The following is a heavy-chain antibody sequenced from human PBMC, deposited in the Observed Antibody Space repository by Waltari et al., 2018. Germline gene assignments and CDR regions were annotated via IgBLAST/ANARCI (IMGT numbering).Heavy chain of an antibody. Sequence: EVQLVQSGAEVKKPGESLKISCKGSGYSFTSYWIGWVRQMPGKGLEWMGIIYPGDSDTRDSPSFQGQVTISADKSISTAYLQWSSLKASDTAMYYCARRIAAAGTGYYYYYMDVWGKGTTVTVSS. V-gene: IGHV5-51*01. J-gene: IGHJ6*03. D-gene: IGHD6-13*01. CDR2: IYPGDSDT. CDR1: GYSFTSYW. CDR3: ARRIAAAGTGYYYYYMDV.